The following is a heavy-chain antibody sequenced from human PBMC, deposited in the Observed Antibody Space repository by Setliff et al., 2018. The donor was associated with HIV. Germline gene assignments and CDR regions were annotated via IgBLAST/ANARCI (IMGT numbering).Heavy chain of an antibody. D-gene: IGHD3-16*01. Sequence: SETLSLTCTVSGGSINSYFWSWIRQPPGKGLEWIAYIYYTGSTNYNPSLKSRVTISLDTSKSQFSLNVNSVTAADTAVYYCARTPSRGGFDYWGQGTLVTVSS. CDR2: IYYTGST. CDR3: ARTPSRGGFDY. J-gene: IGHJ4*02. V-gene: IGHV4-59*01. CDR1: GGSINSYF.